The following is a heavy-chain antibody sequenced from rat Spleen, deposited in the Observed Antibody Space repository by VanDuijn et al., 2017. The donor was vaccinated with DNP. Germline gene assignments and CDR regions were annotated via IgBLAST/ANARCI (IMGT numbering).Heavy chain of an antibody. CDR1: GFTFNNYW. V-gene: IGHV5-31*01. Sequence: EVQLVESGGGLVQPGNSLKLSCVASGFTFNNYWMAWIRQVPGKGLEWVASIPSRGGNTYYPDSVKGRFTISRDNAKNTLYLQMNSLRSEDTATYYCARGSGSYYWYFDFWGPGTMVTVSS. CDR3: ARGSGSYYWYFDF. CDR2: IPSRGGNT. J-gene: IGHJ1*01. D-gene: IGHD5-1*01.